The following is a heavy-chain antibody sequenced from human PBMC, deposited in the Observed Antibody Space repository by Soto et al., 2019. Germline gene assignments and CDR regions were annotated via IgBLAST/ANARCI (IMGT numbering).Heavy chain of an antibody. D-gene: IGHD2-8*02. CDR3: AKATATGGGAFEI. Sequence: LRLSCGVSGFICSSYDMSWVRQAPGKGLEWVSTILVGGSTHYEDSVKGRFTISRDTSKNTVYLQMNSLTAGDTAMYYCAKATATGGGAFEIYGQGTMVTVSS. J-gene: IGHJ3*02. CDR1: GFICSSYD. CDR2: ILVGGST. V-gene: IGHV3-23*01.